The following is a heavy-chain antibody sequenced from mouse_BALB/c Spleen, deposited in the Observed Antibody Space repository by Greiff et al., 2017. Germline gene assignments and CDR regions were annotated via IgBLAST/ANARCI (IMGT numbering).Heavy chain of an antibody. Sequence: QVQLQQPGAELVKPGASVKLSCKASGYTFTSYYMYWVKQRPGQGLEWIGGINPSNGGTNFNEKLKSKATLTVDKSSSTAYMQLSSLTSEDSAVYYCTRGPYDGYYGPTDWYFDVWGAGTTVTVSS. D-gene: IGHD2-3*01. CDR3: TRGPYDGYYGPTDWYFDV. CDR2: INPSNGGT. V-gene: IGHV1S81*02. J-gene: IGHJ1*01. CDR1: GYTFTSYY.